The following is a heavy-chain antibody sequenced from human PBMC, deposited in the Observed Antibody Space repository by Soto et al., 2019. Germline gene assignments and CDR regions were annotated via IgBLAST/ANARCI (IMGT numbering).Heavy chain of an antibody. V-gene: IGHV3-43*01. J-gene: IGHJ4*02. CDR3: AKDSVGWKWELLREGILDY. CDR1: GFTFDDYT. D-gene: IGHD1-26*01. CDR2: ISWDGGST. Sequence: GGSLRLSCAASGFTFDDYTMHWVRQAPGKGLEWVSLISWDGGSTYYADSVKGRFTISRDNSKNSLYLQMNSLRTEDTALYYCAKDSVGWKWELLREGILDYWGQGTLVTVSS.